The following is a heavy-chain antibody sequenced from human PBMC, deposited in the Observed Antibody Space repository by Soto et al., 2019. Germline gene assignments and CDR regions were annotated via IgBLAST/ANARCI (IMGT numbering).Heavy chain of an antibody. CDR1: GYTFTSYY. CDR2: INPSGGST. Sequence: ASVKVSCKASGYTFTSYYMHWARQAPGQGLEWMEIINPSGGSTSYAQKFQGRVTMTRDTSTSTVYMELSSLRSEDTAVYYCARGYGDYHRFDYWGQGTLVTVSS. CDR3: ARGYGDYHRFDY. J-gene: IGHJ4*02. V-gene: IGHV1-46*01. D-gene: IGHD4-17*01.